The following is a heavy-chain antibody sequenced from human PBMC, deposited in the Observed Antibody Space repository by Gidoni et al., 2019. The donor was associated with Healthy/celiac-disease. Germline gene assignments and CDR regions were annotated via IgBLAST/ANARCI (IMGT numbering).Heavy chain of an antibody. CDR1: GGTGSSYA. J-gene: IGHJ4*02. CDR3: ARDATRYRYDSSGYYGYY. CDR2: SIPICGTA. Sequence: HAQLVQSGAEVKKPGTAVKVYGKAAGGTGSSYAISWVRQAPGQGREWMGGSIPICGTANYAQKFPGRVTITADESTSTAYMDLSSLRSEDTAVYYCARDATRYRYDSSGYYGYYWGQGTLVTVSS. V-gene: IGHV1-69*01. D-gene: IGHD3-22*01.